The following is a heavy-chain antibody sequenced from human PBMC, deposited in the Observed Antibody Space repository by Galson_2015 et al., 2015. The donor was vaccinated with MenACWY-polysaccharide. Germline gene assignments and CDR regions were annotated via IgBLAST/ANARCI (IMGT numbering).Heavy chain of an antibody. CDR1: GFSVSHFG. Sequence: SLRLSCAASGFSVSHFGMHWVRQAPGKGLEWVAVISYGGDSQYYGDSVGGRFTMPTDTSNTTLYLQMTSLTTEDTAVYYCAKVMTYLYQYIDVWGQGTTVIVSS. CDR2: ISYGGDSQ. V-gene: IGHV3-30*18. CDR3: AKVMTYLYQYIDV. D-gene: IGHD2-2*01. J-gene: IGHJ6*03.